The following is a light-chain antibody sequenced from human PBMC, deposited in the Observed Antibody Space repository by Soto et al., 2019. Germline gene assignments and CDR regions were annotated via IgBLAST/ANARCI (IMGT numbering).Light chain of an antibody. CDR2: DAS. CDR3: QQRSNLLWT. J-gene: IGKJ1*01. V-gene: IGKV3-11*01. Sequence: EIGLTLSPATLSLSPGERATLSCRASQRISGYLAWYQQKPGQAPRLLIYDASNRATGIPVRFSGSGSGADFTLTISSLEPEDFAVYYCQQRSNLLWTFGQGTKVAIK. CDR1: QRISGY.